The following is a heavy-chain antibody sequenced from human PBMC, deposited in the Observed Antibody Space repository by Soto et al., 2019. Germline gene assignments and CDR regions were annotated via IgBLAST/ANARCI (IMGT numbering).Heavy chain of an antibody. J-gene: IGHJ3*02. Sequence: GGSLRLSCAASGFTFSSYAMSWVRQAPGKGLEWVSAISGSGGSTYYADSVKGRFTISRDNSKNTLYLQMNSLRAEDTAVYYCSTGKIDYDILTGYYYAFYIWGQGTMVTVSS. V-gene: IGHV3-23*01. CDR1: GFTFSSYA. CDR3: STGKIDYDILTGYYYAFYI. D-gene: IGHD3-9*01. CDR2: ISGSGGST.